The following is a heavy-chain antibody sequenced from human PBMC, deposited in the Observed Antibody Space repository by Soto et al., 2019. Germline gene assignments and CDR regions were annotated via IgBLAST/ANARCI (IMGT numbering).Heavy chain of an antibody. V-gene: IGHV3-21*01. CDR2: ISSCSSYI. J-gene: IGHJ6*02. CDR1: GFTFSSYS. D-gene: IGHD3-22*01. CDR3: ARDGSDYYDIYYYYGMDV. Sequence: EVQLVESGGGLVKPGGSLRLSCAASGFTFSSYSMNWVRQAPGKGLEWVSSISSCSSYIYYADSVKGRFTISRDNAKNSLYLPMNSLRAEDTAVYYCARDGSDYYDIYYYYGMDVWGQGTTVTVSS.